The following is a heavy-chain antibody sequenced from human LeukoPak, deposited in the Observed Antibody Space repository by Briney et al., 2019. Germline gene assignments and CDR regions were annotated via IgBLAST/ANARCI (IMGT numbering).Heavy chain of an antibody. CDR2: ST. CDR3: AKVSGNIMVRGVKYLDY. D-gene: IGHD3-10*01. V-gene: IGHV3-23*01. Sequence: STYYADSVKGRFTISRDNSKNTLYLQMNSLRAEDTAVYYCAKVSGNIMVRGVKYLDYWGQGTLVTVSS. J-gene: IGHJ4*02.